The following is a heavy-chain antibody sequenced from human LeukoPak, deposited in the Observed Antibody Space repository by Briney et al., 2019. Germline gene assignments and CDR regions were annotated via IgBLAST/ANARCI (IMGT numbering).Heavy chain of an antibody. CDR1: GFTFSSYS. CDR2: ISSSSSYI. V-gene: IGHV3-21*01. Sequence: GGSLRLSCAASGFTFSSYSMNWVRQAPGKGLEWVSSISSSSSYIYYADSVKGRFTISRDNAKNSLYLQMNSLRAEDTAVYYCARDRYRSGWYNYGGREPLVTVSS. CDR3: ARDRYRSGWYNY. J-gene: IGHJ4*02. D-gene: IGHD6-19*01.